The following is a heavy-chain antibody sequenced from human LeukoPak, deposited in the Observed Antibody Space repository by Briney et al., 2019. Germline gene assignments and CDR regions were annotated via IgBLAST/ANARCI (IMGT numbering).Heavy chain of an antibody. D-gene: IGHD6-13*01. CDR1: GASISSYY. V-gene: IGHV4-4*07. CDR2: IYTSGST. CDR3: ARSHPGGHSSSWYSSGYYFDY. Sequence: SETLSLTCTVSGASISSYYWSWIRQPAGKGLEWIGRIYTSGSTNYNPSLKSRVTISVDTSKNQFSLKLSSVTAADTAVYYCARSHPGGHSSSWYSSGYYFDYWGQGTLVTVSS. J-gene: IGHJ4*02.